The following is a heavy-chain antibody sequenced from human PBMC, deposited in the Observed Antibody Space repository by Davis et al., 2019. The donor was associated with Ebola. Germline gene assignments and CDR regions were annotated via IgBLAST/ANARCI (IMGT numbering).Heavy chain of an antibody. CDR3: ARRVKYYYDSSGYFTTDYFDY. V-gene: IGHV4-34*01. Sequence: GSLRLSCAVYGGSFSGYYWSWIRQPPGKGLEWIGEINHSGSTNYNPSLKSRVTISVDTSKNQFSLKLSSVTAADTAVYYCARRVKYYYDSSGYFTTDYFDYWGQGTLVTVSS. CDR1: GGSFSGYY. D-gene: IGHD3-22*01. CDR2: INHSGST. J-gene: IGHJ4*02.